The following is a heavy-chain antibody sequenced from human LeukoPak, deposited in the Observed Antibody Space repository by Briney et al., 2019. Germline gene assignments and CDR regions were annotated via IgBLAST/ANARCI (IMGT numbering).Heavy chain of an antibody. V-gene: IGHV1-69*04. CDR1: GGTFSSYA. Sequence: SVKVSCKASGGTFSSYAISWVRQAPGRGLEWMGRIIPIFGIANYAQKFQGRVTITADKSTSTAYMELSSLRSEDTAVYYCARERKNYGDSSIFDYWGQGTLVTVSS. CDR2: IIPIFGIA. CDR3: ARERKNYGDSSIFDY. J-gene: IGHJ4*02. D-gene: IGHD4-17*01.